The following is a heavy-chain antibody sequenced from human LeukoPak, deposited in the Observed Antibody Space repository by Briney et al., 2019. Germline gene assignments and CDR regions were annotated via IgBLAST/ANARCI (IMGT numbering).Heavy chain of an antibody. CDR2: IWYDGSNE. D-gene: IGHD5-12*01. CDR3: AREQGSGYDA. J-gene: IGHJ5*02. CDR1: GFTFSSYG. V-gene: IGHV3-33*01. Sequence: GRSLRLSCAASGFTFSSYGMHWVRQAPGKGLEWVAVIWYDGSNEYYADSVKGRFTISRDNSKNTLYLQMNSQRADDTAVYYCAREQGSGYDAWGQGTLVTVSS.